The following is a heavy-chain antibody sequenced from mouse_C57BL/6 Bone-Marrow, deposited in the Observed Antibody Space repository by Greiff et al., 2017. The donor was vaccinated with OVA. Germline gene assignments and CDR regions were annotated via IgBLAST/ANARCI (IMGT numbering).Heavy chain of an antibody. CDR1: GYTFTSYW. CDR3: ARGRLLLRSPWFAY. J-gene: IGHJ3*01. V-gene: IGHV1-69*01. CDR2: IDPSDSYT. Sequence: QVQLQQPGAELVMPGASVKLSCKASGYTFTSYWMHWVKQRPGQGLEWIGEIDPSDSYTNYNQKFKGKSTLTVDNSSSTAYMQLSSLTSEDSAVYYCARGRLLLRSPWFAYWGQGTLVTVSA. D-gene: IGHD1-1*01.